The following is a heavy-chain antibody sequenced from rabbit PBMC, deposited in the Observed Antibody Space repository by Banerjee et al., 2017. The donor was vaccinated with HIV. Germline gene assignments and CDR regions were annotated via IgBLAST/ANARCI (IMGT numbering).Heavy chain of an antibody. CDR2: ISYGGST. D-gene: IGHD6-1*01. CDR1: GSDISSYS. CDR3: ARAPLAGYGYSRLDL. J-gene: IGHJ3*01. Sequence: QQQLEESGGGLVKPGGTLTLTCKASGSDISSYSMGWVRQAPGKGLEYIGYISYGGSTYYASWVNGRFTISRSTSLNTVDLKMTSLTAADTATYFCARAPLAGYGYSRLDLWGQCTLVTVS. V-gene: IGHV1S43*01.